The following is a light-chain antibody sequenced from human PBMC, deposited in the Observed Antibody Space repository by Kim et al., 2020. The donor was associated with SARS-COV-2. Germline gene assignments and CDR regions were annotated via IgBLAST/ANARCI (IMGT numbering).Light chain of an antibody. CDR2: AAS. CDR1: QGISSY. J-gene: IGKJ5*01. V-gene: IGKV1-9*01. CDR3: QQLRG. Sequence: SFLAASVGDRFTTTSRASQGISSYLAWYQQKPGKAPKLLFYAASTLQSGVPSRFSGSGSGTEFTLTISSLQPEDFATYYCQQLRGFGQGTRLEIK.